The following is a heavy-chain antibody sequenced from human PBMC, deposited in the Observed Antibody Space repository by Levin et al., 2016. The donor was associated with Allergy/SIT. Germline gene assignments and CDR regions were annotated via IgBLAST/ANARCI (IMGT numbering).Heavy chain of an antibody. J-gene: IGHJ4*02. CDR3: ARVRIHRLYYYDSSGYRLFDY. CDR2: INTNTGNP. D-gene: IGHD3-22*01. V-gene: IGHV7-4-1*02. Sequence: WVRQAPGQGLEWMGWINTNTGNPTYAQGFTGRFVFSLDTSVSTAYLQISSLKAEDTAVYYCARVRIHRLYYYDSSGYRLFDYWGQGTLVTVSS.